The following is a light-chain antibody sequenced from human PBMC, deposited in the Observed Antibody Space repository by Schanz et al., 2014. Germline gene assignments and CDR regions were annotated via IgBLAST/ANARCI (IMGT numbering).Light chain of an antibody. CDR2: TAS. V-gene: IGKV1-39*01. Sequence: DIQMAQSPSSLSASVGDRVTITCRASQNIDTFLNWYHQTPGKAPALLIFTASTLQSGVPSRFSGSGSGTEFTLTIDSLHPEDFATYYCQQSYAYPWTFGQGTKVEIE. J-gene: IGKJ1*01. CDR3: QQSYAYPWT. CDR1: QNIDTF.